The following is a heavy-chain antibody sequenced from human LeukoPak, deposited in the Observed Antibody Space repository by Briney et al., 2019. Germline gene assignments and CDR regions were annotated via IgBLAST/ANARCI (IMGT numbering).Heavy chain of an antibody. V-gene: IGHV3-23*01. CDR3: AKGPLGEPFGWPFDY. CDR1: GFTFSSYA. J-gene: IGHJ4*02. CDR2: ISGSGGST. D-gene: IGHD3-16*01. Sequence: GGSLRLSCAASGFTFSSYAMSWVRQAPGKGLEWVSAISGSGGSTYYADSVKGRFTISRDNSKNTLYLQMNSLRAEDTAVYYCAKGPLGEPFGWPFDYWGQGTLVTVSS.